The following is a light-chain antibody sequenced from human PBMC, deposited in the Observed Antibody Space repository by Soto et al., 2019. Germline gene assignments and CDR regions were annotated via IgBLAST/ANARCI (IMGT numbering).Light chain of an antibody. Sequence: DIQMTQSPSTLSASVGERVTITCRARQSISSWLAWYQQKPGKAPKLLIYDASSLESGVPSRFSGSGSGTEFTLTISSLQPDDFATYYCQQYNSYSSVAFGQGTKVEIK. V-gene: IGKV1-5*01. CDR3: QQYNSYSSVA. J-gene: IGKJ1*01. CDR2: DAS. CDR1: QSISSW.